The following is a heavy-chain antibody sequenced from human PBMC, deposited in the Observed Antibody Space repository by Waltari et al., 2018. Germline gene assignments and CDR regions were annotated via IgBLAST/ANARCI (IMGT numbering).Heavy chain of an antibody. D-gene: IGHD4-17*01. CDR2: IGTAVDT. CDR3: ARASGSTVYYYGMDV. CDR1: GFTFSSYD. Sequence: EVQLVESGGGLVQPGGSLRLSCAASGFTFSSYDMHWVRQATGNGLEWVSAIGTAVDTYYPGSVKGRFTISRENAKNSLYLQMNSLRAGDTAVYYCARASGSTVYYYGMDVWGQGTTVTVSS. J-gene: IGHJ6*02. V-gene: IGHV3-13*01.